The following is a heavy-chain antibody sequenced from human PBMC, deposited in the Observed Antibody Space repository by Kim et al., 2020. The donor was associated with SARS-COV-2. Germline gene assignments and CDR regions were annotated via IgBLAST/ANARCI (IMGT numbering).Heavy chain of an antibody. CDR1: GGSISSHY. J-gene: IGHJ4*01. V-gene: IGHV4-59*11. D-gene: IGHD3-9*01. CDR3: SVRYYVILTGYYPYYFDY. CDR2: IYYSAGT. Sequence: SETLSLTCTVSGGSISSHYWSGCRQPPAKGLEWSVYIYYSAGTTYNPSPLSRLTISVVASKNQFSLKLSSSIAAATAVFYFSVRYYVILTGYYPYYFDY.